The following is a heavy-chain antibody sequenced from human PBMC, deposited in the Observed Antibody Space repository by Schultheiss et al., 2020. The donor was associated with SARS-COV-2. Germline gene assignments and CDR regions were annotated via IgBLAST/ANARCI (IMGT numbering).Heavy chain of an antibody. CDR1: GGSISSSSYY. J-gene: IGHJ4*02. V-gene: IGHV4-39*01. CDR3: ARSGQEDDFWSGYRIDY. CDR2: IYYSGST. Sequence: SETLSLTCTVSGGSISSSSYYWGWIRQPPGKGLEWIGSIYYSGSTYYNPSLKSRVTISVDTSKNQFSLKLSSVTAADTAVYYCARSGQEDDFWSGYRIDYWGQGTLVTVSS. D-gene: IGHD3-3*01.